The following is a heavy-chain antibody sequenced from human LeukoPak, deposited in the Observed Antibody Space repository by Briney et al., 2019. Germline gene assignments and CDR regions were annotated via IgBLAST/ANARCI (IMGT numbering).Heavy chain of an antibody. CDR1: GFTLSSYW. V-gene: IGHV3-21*01. CDR3: ARVGVRAI. J-gene: IGHJ4*02. D-gene: IGHD3-10*01. Sequence: GGSLRLSCVASGFTLSSYWMSWVRQAPGKGLEWVSSISSSSSYIYYADSVKGRFTISRDNAKNSLYLQMNSLRAEDTAVYYCARVGVRAIWGQGTLVTVSS. CDR2: ISSSSSYI.